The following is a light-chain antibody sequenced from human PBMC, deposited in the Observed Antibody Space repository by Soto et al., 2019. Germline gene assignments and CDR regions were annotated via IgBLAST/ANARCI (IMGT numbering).Light chain of an antibody. CDR2: GAS. V-gene: IGKV3-15*01. J-gene: IGKJ1*01. Sequence: EVVMTQSPATLSVSPGNTVTLSCRANQTITSNLAWYQQKPGQAPRLLIYGASTRATGIPVRFSGSGSGTEFTLTISSLQSEDFAVYYCQQYVHWPPGTFGQGTKVDI. CDR3: QQYVHWPPGT. CDR1: QTITSN.